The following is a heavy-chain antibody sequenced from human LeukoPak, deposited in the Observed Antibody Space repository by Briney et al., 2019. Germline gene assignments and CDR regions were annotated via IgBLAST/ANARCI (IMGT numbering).Heavy chain of an antibody. D-gene: IGHD6-13*01. V-gene: IGHV1-2*04. CDR1: GYTFTGYY. CDR3: ARAPSGVAASWPPFDP. CDR2: INPNSGGT. Sequence: ASVKVSCKASGYTFTGYYMHWVRQAPGQGLEWMGWINPNSGGTNYAQKFQGWVTMTRDTSISAAYMELSRLRSDDTAVYYCARAPSGVAASWPPFDPWGQGTLVTVSS. J-gene: IGHJ5*02.